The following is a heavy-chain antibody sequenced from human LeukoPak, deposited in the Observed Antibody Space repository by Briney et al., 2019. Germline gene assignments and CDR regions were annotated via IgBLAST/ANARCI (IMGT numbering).Heavy chain of an antibody. CDR1: GGSFSSYY. CDR2: IYYSGST. J-gene: IGHJ3*02. CDR3: ASLSYSSGWLWHNDAFDI. D-gene: IGHD6-19*01. Sequence: SETLSLTCAVYGGSFSSYYWSWIRQPPGKGLEWIGYIYYSGSTNYNPSLKSRVTISVDTSKNQFSLKLSSVTAADTAVYYCASLSYSSGWLWHNDAFDIWGQGTMVTVSS. V-gene: IGHV4-59*08.